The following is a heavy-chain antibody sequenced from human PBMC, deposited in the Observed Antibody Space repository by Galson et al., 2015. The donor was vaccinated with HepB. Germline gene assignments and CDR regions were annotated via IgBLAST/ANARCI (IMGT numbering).Heavy chain of an antibody. CDR3: ARGRAMATMISGFDN. CDR2: IIPVFGTT. CDR1: GDSFSNSA. D-gene: IGHD5-24*01. J-gene: IGHJ4*02. V-gene: IGHV1-69*13. Sequence: SANASCKASGDSFSNSAIAWVRQAPGHGLEWKGGIIPVFGTTSYEQKFQGRVTITADESTSTAYMELSSLRVEDTAMYYCARGRAMATMISGFDNWGQGTLVTVSS.